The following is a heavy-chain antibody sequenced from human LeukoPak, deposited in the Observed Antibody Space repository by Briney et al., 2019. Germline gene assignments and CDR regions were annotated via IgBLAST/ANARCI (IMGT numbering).Heavy chain of an antibody. D-gene: IGHD1-26*01. CDR1: GGTFSSYA. CDR3: ARGQVGATENEPPFDY. J-gene: IGHJ4*02. V-gene: IGHV1-18*01. CDR2: ISAYNGNT. Sequence: ASVKVSCKASGGTFSSYAISWVRQAPGQGLEWMGWISAYNGNTNYAQKLQGRVTMTTDTSTSIAYMELRSLRSDDTAVYYCARGQVGATENEPPFDYWGQGTLVTVSS.